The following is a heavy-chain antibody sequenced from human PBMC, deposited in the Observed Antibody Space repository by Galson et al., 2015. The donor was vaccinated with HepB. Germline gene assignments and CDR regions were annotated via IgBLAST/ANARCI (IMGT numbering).Heavy chain of an antibody. CDR3: AKDRPARCPDDFLYFDS. J-gene: IGHJ4*01. Sequence: SLRLSCAASGFTFRTYGMHWVRQAPGKGLEWVAVISYDGSSTYYADSVKGRFTISRDNSKNTLYLQMNSLRAEDTAMYYCAKDRPARCPDDFLYFDSWGQGTLLTASS. CDR2: ISYDGSST. V-gene: IGHV3-30*18. D-gene: IGHD2-21*02. CDR1: GFTFRTYG.